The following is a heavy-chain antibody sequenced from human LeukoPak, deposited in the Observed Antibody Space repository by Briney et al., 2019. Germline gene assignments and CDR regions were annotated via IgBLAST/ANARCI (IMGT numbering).Heavy chain of an antibody. CDR3: ATKQWLAPPPDS. Sequence: GGALRLSCAASGFTFSNYWMLWVRQAPGKGLESVSRINTDGTATTYADSVKGRFTVSRDNADNTMFLQMNSVREEDTAVYYCATKQWLAPPPDSWGQGTPVTVSS. CDR2: INTDGTAT. D-gene: IGHD6-19*01. CDR1: GFTFSNYW. J-gene: IGHJ4*02. V-gene: IGHV3-74*01.